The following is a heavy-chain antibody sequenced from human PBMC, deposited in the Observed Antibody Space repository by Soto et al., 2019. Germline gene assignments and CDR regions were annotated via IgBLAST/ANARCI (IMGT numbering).Heavy chain of an antibody. Sequence: PGESLKISCKGSGYSFTSYWISWVRQMPGKGLEWMGIIYPGDSDTRYSPSFQGQVTISADKSISTAYLQWSSLKASDTAMYYCVIPGDIVVVPAANNDAFDIWGQGTMVTVSS. J-gene: IGHJ3*02. CDR1: GYSFTSYW. CDR3: VIPGDIVVVPAANNDAFDI. D-gene: IGHD2-2*01. CDR2: IYPGDSDT. V-gene: IGHV5-51*01.